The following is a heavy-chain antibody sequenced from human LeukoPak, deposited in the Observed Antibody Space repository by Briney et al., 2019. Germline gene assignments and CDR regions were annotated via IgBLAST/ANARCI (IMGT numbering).Heavy chain of an antibody. V-gene: IGHV3-11*01. CDR3: ARDFYGSRSYIDY. CDR2: ISNSGTTI. CDR1: GFTFSEYY. Sequence: GGSLRLSCAASGFTFSEYYMSWIRQAPGKGLEWISYISNSGTTIYYTDSVKGRFTISRDNAKNSLHLQVNSLRVEDTAVYYCARDFYGSRSYIDYWGQGTLVTVSP. D-gene: IGHD3-10*01. J-gene: IGHJ4*02.